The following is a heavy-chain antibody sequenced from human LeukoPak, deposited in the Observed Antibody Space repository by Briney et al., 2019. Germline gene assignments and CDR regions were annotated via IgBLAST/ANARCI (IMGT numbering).Heavy chain of an antibody. V-gene: IGHV4-4*07. CDR3: ARVYDSSGYYFRHAFDI. CDR1: GDSITSNY. Sequence: PSETLSLTCTVSGDSITSNYYSWIRQPAGQGLEEIGRIYSSGSTTYNPSLRGRVTLSIDTSKSQLSLKMTSVTAADTAVYYCARVYDSSGYYFRHAFDIWGQGTMVTVSS. D-gene: IGHD3-22*01. J-gene: IGHJ3*02. CDR2: IYSSGST.